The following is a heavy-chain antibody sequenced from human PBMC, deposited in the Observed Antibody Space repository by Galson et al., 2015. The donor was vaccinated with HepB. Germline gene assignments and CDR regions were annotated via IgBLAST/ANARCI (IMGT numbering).Heavy chain of an antibody. V-gene: IGHV3-48*02. J-gene: IGHJ3*02. Sequence: SLRLSCAASGFSFNIYSMNWVRQAPGKGLEWISYIYPTSSPIYYADSVKGRFTISRDSAKNSLSLQMNSLRDSGTDYDLWSGYVLKAFDIWGQGTMVTVSS. CDR3: SGYVLKAFDI. CDR1: GFSFNIYS. D-gene: IGHD3-3*01. CDR2: IYPTSSPI.